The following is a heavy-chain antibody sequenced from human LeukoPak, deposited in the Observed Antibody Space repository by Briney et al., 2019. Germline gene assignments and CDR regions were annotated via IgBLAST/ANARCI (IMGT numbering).Heavy chain of an antibody. CDR1: GFTFSTYW. J-gene: IGHJ3*02. V-gene: IGHV3-74*01. CDR2: INTDGSST. Sequence: GGSLRLSCAASGFTFSTYWMSWVRQAPWKGLVWVSRINTDGSSTNYADSVEGRFTISRDNAKNTLYLQMNSLRAEDTAVYYCARPGIAVPGSFDIWGQGTMVTVSS. D-gene: IGHD6-19*01. CDR3: ARPGIAVPGSFDI.